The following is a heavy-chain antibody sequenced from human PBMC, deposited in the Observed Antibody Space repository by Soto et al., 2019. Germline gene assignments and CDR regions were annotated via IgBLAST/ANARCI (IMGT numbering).Heavy chain of an antibody. V-gene: IGHV3-30*03. CDR1: GFTFSSYG. J-gene: IGHJ4*02. CDR3: ATHTQAY. Sequence: GGSLRLSCAASGFTFSSYGMHWVRQAPGKGLEWVAVISYDGGNKYYADSVKGRFTISRDNSKNTLYLQMNSLRAEDTAVYYCATHTQAYWGQGTLVTVSS. D-gene: IGHD2-2*02. CDR2: ISYDGGNK.